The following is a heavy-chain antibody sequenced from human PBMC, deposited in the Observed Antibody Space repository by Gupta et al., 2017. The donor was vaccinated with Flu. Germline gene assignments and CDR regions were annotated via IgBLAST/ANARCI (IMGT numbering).Heavy chain of an antibody. CDR1: GFTFGDYS. V-gene: IGHV3-49*04. CDR3: SRESYYNSYLFDY. J-gene: IGHJ4*02. D-gene: IGHD3-3*01. Sequence: EVQLVESGGGLVQPGRSLRLACTGSGFTFGDYSMSWVRQAPGKGLEWVSFIRARGYGGTIEYAASVKGRFTISRDDSKSIAYLQMNSLKTEDTAVYYCSRESYYNSYLFDYWGQGTLVTVSS. CDR2: IRARGYGGTI.